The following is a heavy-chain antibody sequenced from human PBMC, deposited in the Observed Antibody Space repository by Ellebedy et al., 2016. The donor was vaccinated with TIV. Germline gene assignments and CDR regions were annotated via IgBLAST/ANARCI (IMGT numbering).Heavy chain of an antibody. D-gene: IGHD5/OR15-5a*01. J-gene: IGHJ4*02. CDR3: TRDLTNIVSGDY. Sequence: AASVKVSCKATGGVFTSFGLSWVRQAPGPGLEWMGGIVPVLLTTQSAQKFQGRVTFTADESTSTAYMELSSLRSEDTAMYYCTRDLTNIVSGDYWGQGTLVTVSS. CDR1: GGVFTSFG. CDR2: IVPVLLTT. V-gene: IGHV1-69*13.